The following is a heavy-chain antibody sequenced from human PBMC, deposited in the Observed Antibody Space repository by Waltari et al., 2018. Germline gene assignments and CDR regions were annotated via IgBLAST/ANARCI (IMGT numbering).Heavy chain of an antibody. Sequence: QMELQESGPRLVKPSETLSLTCNVSGDPLSGSRNYWAWLRQPPGKNLQGIGSIYYSGTTYYTPSRKGRFAISVDTSRNQFSLNVNSVTAADTGIYYCARQLRFVDWIPRYFDSWGRGTLATVSS. CDR2: IYYSGTT. D-gene: IGHD3-3*01. CDR1: GDPLSGSRNY. V-gene: IGHV4-39*01. J-gene: IGHJ4*02. CDR3: ARQLRFVDWIPRYFDS.